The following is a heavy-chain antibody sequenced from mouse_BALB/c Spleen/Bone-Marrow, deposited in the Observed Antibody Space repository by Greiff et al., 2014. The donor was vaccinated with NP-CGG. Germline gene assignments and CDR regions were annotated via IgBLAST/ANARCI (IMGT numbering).Heavy chain of an antibody. CDR2: INPSSAYT. Sequence: VQLQQSGAELARPGASVKMSCQASGYTFTRYTMHWEKQRPGQGLEWIGYINPSSAYTNYNQKFKDKATLTADKSSSTAYMQLSSLTSEDSAVYYCTMRYYAMDYWGQGTSVTVSS. J-gene: IGHJ4*01. CDR1: GYTFTRYT. CDR3: TMRYYAMDY. V-gene: IGHV1-4*01.